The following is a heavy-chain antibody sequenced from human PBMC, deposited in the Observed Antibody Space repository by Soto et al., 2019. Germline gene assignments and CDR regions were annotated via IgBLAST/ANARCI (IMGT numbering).Heavy chain of an antibody. Sequence: PSETRSLTCTVSGGSIXXXYWSLIRQHPGKGLEWIGYIYYSGSTNYNPSLKIRVTISVDTSKNQFSLRLSSVTAADPAVYSCARRYGGPLEYRGQGTLVTVAS. CDR1: GGSIXXXY. CDR2: IYYSGST. D-gene: IGHD4-17*01. J-gene: IGHJ4*02. CDR3: ARRYGGPLEY. V-gene: IGHV4-59*08.